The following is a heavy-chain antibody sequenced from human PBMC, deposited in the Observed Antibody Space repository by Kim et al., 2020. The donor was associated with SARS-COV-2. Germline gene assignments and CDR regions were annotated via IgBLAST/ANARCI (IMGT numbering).Heavy chain of an antibody. J-gene: IGHJ4*02. D-gene: IGHD2-2*01. CDR3: ARQSSTSWPQDY. Sequence: RYSPSFQGQVTISADKSISTAYLQWSSLKASDTAMYYCARQSSTSWPQDYWGQGTLVTVSS. V-gene: IGHV5-51*01.